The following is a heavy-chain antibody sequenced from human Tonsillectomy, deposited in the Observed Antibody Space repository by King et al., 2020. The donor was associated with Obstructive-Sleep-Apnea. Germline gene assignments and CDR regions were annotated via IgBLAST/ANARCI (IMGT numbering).Heavy chain of an antibody. Sequence: QLQESGPGLVKPSETLSLTCTVSGGSISSSSYYWGWIRQPPGKGLEWIGSIYYSGSTYYNPSLKSRVTISVDTSKNQFSLKLNSVTAADTAVYYCARDSLVLGVLWFGELTPFDYWGQGTLVTVSS. J-gene: IGHJ4*02. CDR1: GGSISSSSYY. V-gene: IGHV4-39*07. CDR3: ARDSLVLGVLWFGELTPFDY. CDR2: IYYSGST. D-gene: IGHD3-10*01.